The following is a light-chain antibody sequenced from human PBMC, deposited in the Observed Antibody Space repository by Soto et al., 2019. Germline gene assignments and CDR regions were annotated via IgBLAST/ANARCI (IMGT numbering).Light chain of an antibody. CDR2: KAS. V-gene: IGKV1-5*03. CDR1: QSISSW. CDR3: QQYNSYPIT. Sequence: GDIVPITCRASQSISSWLAWYQQKPGKAPKLLIYKASSLESGVPSRFSGSGSGTEFTLTISSLQPDDFATYYCQQYNSYPITFGQGTRLEI. J-gene: IGKJ5*01.